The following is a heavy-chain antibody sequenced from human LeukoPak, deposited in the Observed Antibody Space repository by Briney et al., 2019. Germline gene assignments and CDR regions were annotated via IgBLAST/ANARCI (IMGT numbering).Heavy chain of an antibody. D-gene: IGHD2-21*01. Sequence: GGSLRLSCAVSRFTFSTYAMSWVRQAPGQGLEWVSYITSDSSTCYADSVKGRFTISRDNAKNSLYLQMNSLRAEDTAVYHCARTCVYAFDMWGQGTMVTVSS. J-gene: IGHJ3*02. CDR2: ITSDSST. CDR3: ARTCVYAFDM. V-gene: IGHV3-69-1*02. CDR1: RFTFSTYA.